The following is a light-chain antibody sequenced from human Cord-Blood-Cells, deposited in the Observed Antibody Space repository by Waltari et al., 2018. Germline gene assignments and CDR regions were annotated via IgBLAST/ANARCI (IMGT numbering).Light chain of an antibody. CDR3: QQYGSSPFT. CDR2: SAS. V-gene: IGKV3-20*01. CDR1: QSVSSSY. J-gene: IGKJ3*01. Sequence: IVLTQSPGTLSLSPGERATFFCRASQSVSSSYLAWYQQKPGQAPRLLIYSASSRATGIPDRFSGSGSGTDFTLTISRLEPEDVAVYYCQQYGSSPFTFGPGTKVDIK.